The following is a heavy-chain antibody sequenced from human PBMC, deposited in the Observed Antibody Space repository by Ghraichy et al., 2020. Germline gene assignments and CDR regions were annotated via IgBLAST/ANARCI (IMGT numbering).Heavy chain of an antibody. CDR1: GDSISTSTYY. CDR3: ARHVDMGIGRGYYDY. D-gene: IGHD2-15*01. J-gene: IGHJ4*02. CDR2: IYNTGSA. Sequence: GSLRLSCTVSGDSISTSTYYWGWIRPPPGKGLEWIGSIYNTGSAFHNPSLKSRVTISVDTSKNHFSLKLSSVTAADTAIYYCARHVDMGIGRGYYDYWGQGTLVTVSS. V-gene: IGHV4-39*01.